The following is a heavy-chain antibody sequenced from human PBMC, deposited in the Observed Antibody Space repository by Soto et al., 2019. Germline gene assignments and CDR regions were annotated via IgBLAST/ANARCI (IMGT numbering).Heavy chain of an antibody. Sequence: GGSLRLSCAASGVTFSSYAMSWVRQAPGKGLEWVSAISGSGGSTYYADSVKGRFTISRDNSKNTLYLQMNSLRAEDTAVYYCAKVTQQLSAYYYYGMDVWGQGTTVTVSS. D-gene: IGHD6-13*01. CDR1: GVTFSSYA. CDR3: AKVTQQLSAYYYYGMDV. V-gene: IGHV3-23*01. CDR2: ISGSGGST. J-gene: IGHJ6*02.